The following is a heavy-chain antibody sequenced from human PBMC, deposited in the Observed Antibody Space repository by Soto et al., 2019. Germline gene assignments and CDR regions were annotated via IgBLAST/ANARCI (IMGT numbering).Heavy chain of an antibody. CDR3: TTDSTFRRITMVRGVTYDAFDI. CDR2: IKSKTDGGTT. J-gene: IGHJ3*02. D-gene: IGHD3-10*01. Sequence: PGGSLRLSCAASGFTFSNAWMSWVRQAPGKGLEWVGRIKSKTDGGTTDYAAPVKGRFTISRDDSKNTLYLQMNSLKTEDTAVYYCTTDSTFRRITMVRGVTYDAFDIWGQGTMVTVSS. CDR1: GFTFSNAW. V-gene: IGHV3-15*01.